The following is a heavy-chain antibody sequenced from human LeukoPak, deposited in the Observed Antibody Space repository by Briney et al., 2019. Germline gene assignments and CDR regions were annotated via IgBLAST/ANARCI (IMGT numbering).Heavy chain of an antibody. D-gene: IGHD6-13*01. Sequence: ASVKVSCKASGYTFTSNYIHWVRQAPGQGLEWMGMIYPRDGSTSYAQKFQGRVTVTRDTSTSTVHMELSGLRSEDTAVYYCAREIAATGAAVDYWGQGILVTVSS. V-gene: IGHV1-46*01. CDR2: IYPRDGST. CDR1: GYTFTSNY. CDR3: AREIAATGAAVDY. J-gene: IGHJ4*02.